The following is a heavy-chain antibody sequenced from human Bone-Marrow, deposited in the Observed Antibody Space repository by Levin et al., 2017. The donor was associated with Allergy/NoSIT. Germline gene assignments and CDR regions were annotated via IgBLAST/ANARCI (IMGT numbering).Heavy chain of an antibody. Sequence: GGSLRLSCEASGFDFHIYIMNWVRQAPGKGLEWLSSITTGSNYKYYVDSVRGRFVISRDNGRNSLYLQMTSLRAEDTAVYYCARSHPLTGTTHFSYQDGMDVWGQEATVTVSS. V-gene: IGHV3-21*01. D-gene: IGHD1-1*01. CDR1: GFDFHIYI. CDR3: ARSHPLTGTTHFSYQDGMDV. J-gene: IGHJ6*02. CDR2: ITTGSNYK.